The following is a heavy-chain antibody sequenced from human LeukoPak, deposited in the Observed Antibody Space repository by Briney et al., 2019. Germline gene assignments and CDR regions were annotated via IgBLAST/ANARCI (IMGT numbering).Heavy chain of an antibody. Sequence: GRSLRLSCAASGFTFSSYGMHWVRQAPGKGLEWVAVIWYDGSNKYYADSVKGRFTISRDNSKSTLYLQMNSLRAEDTAVYYCTREDYGSGSYYNVFYFDYWGQGTLVTVSS. J-gene: IGHJ4*02. V-gene: IGHV3-33*01. D-gene: IGHD3-10*01. CDR3: TREDYGSGSYYNVFYFDY. CDR2: IWYDGSNK. CDR1: GFTFSSYG.